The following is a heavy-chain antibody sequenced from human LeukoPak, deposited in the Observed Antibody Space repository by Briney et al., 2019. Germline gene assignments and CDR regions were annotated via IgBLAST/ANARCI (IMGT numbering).Heavy chain of an antibody. CDR3: ARDSTLSFDY. CDR2: ITSSGSTI. CDR1: GFSISDYY. D-gene: IGHD2/OR15-2a*01. Sequence: GGSMRLSCAASGFSISDYYMTWIRQAPGKGLEWVSYITSSGSTIYYADSVKGRFTISRDNAKNSLYLQVNSLSAEDTAVYYCARDSTLSFDYWGQGTLVTVSS. J-gene: IGHJ4*02. V-gene: IGHV3-11*01.